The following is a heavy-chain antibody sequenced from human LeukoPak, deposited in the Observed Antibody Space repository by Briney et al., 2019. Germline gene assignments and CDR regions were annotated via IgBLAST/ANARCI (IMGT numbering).Heavy chain of an antibody. Sequence: PGGSLRLSCAASGFTFSSYAMHWVRQAPGKGLEWVAVISYDGSNKYYADSAKGRFTIFRDNSKNTLYLQMNSLRAEDTAVYYCASKYYDILTGSNWFDPWGQGTLVTVSS. CDR1: GFTFSSYA. V-gene: IGHV3-30*04. CDR3: ASKYYDILTGSNWFDP. D-gene: IGHD3-9*01. CDR2: ISYDGSNK. J-gene: IGHJ5*02.